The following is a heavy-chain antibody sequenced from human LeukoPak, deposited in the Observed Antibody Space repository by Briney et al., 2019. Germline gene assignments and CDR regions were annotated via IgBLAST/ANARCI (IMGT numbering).Heavy chain of an antibody. Sequence: GGSLRLSCAASGFTFSSFWMHWVRQAPGKGLVWVSRISSVGSSTSYADSVKGRFTISRDNAKNTLYLQTNSLRAEDTAVHYCARERTSGWDAFDFWGQGTLVTVSS. D-gene: IGHD6-19*01. V-gene: IGHV3-74*01. CDR2: ISSVGSST. CDR3: ARERTSGWDAFDF. J-gene: IGHJ4*02. CDR1: GFTFSSFW.